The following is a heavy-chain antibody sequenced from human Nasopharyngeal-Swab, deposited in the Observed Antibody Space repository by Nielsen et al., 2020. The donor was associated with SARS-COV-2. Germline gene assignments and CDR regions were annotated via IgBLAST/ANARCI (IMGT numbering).Heavy chain of an antibody. J-gene: IGHJ4*02. Sequence: GGSLRLSCAASGFTFSSYSMNWVRQAPGKGLEWVSYISSSSSTIYYADSVKGRFTISRDNAKNSLYLQLNSLRGEDTARYFCARDVGGATDFRGQGTLVTVSS. CDR1: GFTFSSYS. V-gene: IGHV3-48*04. D-gene: IGHD3-10*01. CDR2: ISSSSSTI. CDR3: ARDVGGATDF.